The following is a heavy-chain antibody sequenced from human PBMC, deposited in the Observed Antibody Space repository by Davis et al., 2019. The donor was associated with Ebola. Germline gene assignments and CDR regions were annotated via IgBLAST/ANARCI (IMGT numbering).Heavy chain of an antibody. CDR3: ARDHDSQRHELFDS. CDR2: IWYDGSNK. Sequence: PGGSLRLSCEVSGFNFRNYGMHWVRQTPGKGLEWVAVIWYDGSNKNYGDSVKGRFTISRDDSKNTVYLQMTSLRVEDTAVYYCARDHDSQRHELFDSWGQGTLVIVSS. V-gene: IGHV3-33*01. CDR1: GFNFRNYG. J-gene: IGHJ4*02. D-gene: IGHD3-22*01.